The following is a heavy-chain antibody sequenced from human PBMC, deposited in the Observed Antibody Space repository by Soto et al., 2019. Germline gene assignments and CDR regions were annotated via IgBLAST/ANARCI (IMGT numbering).Heavy chain of an antibody. V-gene: IGHV3-30*03. J-gene: IGHJ6*02. Sequence: QVQLVESGGGVVQPGRSLRLSCAASGFTFSSYGMHWVRQAPGKGLEWVAVISYDGSNKYYADSVKGRFTISRDNSKNTMYLQMNSLIAEDTAVYYCAGSIQPGSNRRKTDYYYYYGMDVWGQGTTVTVSS. D-gene: IGHD5-18*01. CDR1: GFTFSSYG. CDR2: ISYDGSNK. CDR3: AGSIQPGSNRRKTDYYYYYGMDV.